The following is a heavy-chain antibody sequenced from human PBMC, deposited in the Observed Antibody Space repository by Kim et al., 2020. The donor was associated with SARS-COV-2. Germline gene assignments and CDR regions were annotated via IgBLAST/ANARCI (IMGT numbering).Heavy chain of an antibody. V-gene: IGHV4-39*02. D-gene: IGHD3-10*01. CDR3: ARAWVGELFPGCVDP. CDR2: IYHTGST. J-gene: IGHJ5*02. CDR1: GYSITTVSYY. Sequence: SETLSLTCSVSGYSITTVSYYWGWIRQSPGKGLEWIGSIYHTGSTYYNPSLKSRVTLSVDTSKNQFSLHMNSVTAADTAVYYCARAWVGELFPGCVDPWG.